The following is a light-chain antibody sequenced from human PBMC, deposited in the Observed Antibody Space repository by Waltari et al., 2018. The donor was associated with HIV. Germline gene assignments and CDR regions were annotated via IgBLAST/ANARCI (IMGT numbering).Light chain of an antibody. V-gene: IGKV1-27*01. CDR1: QCISNY. Sequence: DIQMTQSPSSLSASVGDRVTITCRASQCISNYLAWYQQKPGKVPKLLIYAASTLQSGVPSRFSGSGSGTDFTLTISSLQPEDVATYYCQKYNSARFTFGPGTTVNIK. CDR3: QKYNSARFT. CDR2: AAS. J-gene: IGKJ3*01.